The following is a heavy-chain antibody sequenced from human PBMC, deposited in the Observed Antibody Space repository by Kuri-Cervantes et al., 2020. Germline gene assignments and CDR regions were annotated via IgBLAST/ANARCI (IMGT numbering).Heavy chain of an antibody. CDR1: GFSLSTSGMC. D-gene: IGHD6-19*01. CDR3: ARLRPNSAWYYLDY. Sequence: SGPTLGKATQTLTLTCTFSGFSLSTSGMCMNWIRQPPGKALEWLARIDWDDDKFYSTSLKTRLTISKDTSKNQVVLTMTNMDPVDTATYYCARLRPNSAWYYLDYWGQGTLVTVSS. J-gene: IGHJ4*02. V-gene: IGHV2-70*17. CDR2: IDWDDDK.